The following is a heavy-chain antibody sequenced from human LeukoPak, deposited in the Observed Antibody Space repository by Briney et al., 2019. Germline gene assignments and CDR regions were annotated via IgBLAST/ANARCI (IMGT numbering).Heavy chain of an antibody. D-gene: IGHD3-10*01. J-gene: IGHJ4*02. CDR2: ISSSSTYI. Sequence: GGSLRLSCAAPGFTFSSYAMDWVRQAPGKGLEWVSSISSSSTYIYYADSVKGRFTISRDNAKNSLSLQLNSLRAEDTALYYCARGYLVRGVIMGIGYWGQGTLVTVSS. V-gene: IGHV3-21*01. CDR1: GFTFSSYA. CDR3: ARGYLVRGVIMGIGY.